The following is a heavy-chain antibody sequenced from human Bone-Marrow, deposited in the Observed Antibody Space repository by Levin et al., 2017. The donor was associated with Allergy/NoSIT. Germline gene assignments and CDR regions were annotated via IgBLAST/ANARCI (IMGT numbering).Heavy chain of an antibody. D-gene: IGHD6-19*01. J-gene: IGHJ6*02. CDR2: ISYDGSNK. V-gene: IGHV3-30*18. CDR1: GFTFSSYG. CDR3: AKVLRSGWYRSQHGMDV. Sequence: GGSLRLSCAASGFTFSSYGMHWVRQAPGKGLEWVAVISYDGSNKYYADSVKGRFTISRDNSKNTLYLQMNSLRAEDTAVYYCAKVLRSGWYRSQHGMDVWGQGTTVTVSS.